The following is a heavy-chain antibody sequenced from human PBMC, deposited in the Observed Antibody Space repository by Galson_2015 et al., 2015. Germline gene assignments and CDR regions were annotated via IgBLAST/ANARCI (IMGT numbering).Heavy chain of an antibody. CDR3: AKDYYIRRWLQSGAFDI. CDR2: ISWNSGSI. D-gene: IGHD5-24*01. Sequence: SLRLSCAASGFTFDDYAMHWVRQAPGKGLEWVSGISWNSGSIGYADSVKGRFTISRDNAKNSLYLQMNSLRAEDTALYYCAKDYYIRRWLQSGAFDIWGQGTMVTVSS. V-gene: IGHV3-9*01. J-gene: IGHJ3*02. CDR1: GFTFDDYA.